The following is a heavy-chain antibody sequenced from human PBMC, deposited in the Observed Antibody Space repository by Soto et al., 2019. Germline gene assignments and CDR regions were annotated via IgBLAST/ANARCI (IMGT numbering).Heavy chain of an antibody. D-gene: IGHD3-16*01. CDR2: IIPLFGTT. CDR3: ARRLDDRADEGFDV. J-gene: IGHJ3*01. Sequence: QVHLVQSGAEVRKPGSSVKVSCKTSGGTFSTYTIYWVRQAPGQGFEWMGRIIPLFGTTKYAQNFQDRVTITAEESTSTTYMELSSLRAEDTAVYYCARRLDDRADEGFDVWGEGTAVTVSA. CDR1: GGTFSTYT. V-gene: IGHV1-69*18.